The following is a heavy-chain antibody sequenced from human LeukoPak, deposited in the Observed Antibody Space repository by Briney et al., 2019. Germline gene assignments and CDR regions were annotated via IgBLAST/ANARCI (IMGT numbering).Heavy chain of an antibody. Sequence: MASETLSLTCAVSGGSISSGGYSWSWIRQPPGKGLEWIGYIYHSGSTYYNPSLKSRVTMSVDRSKNQFSLKLSSVTAADTAVYYCARGGSGSDYWGQGTLVTVSS. D-gene: IGHD1-26*01. CDR3: ARGGSGSDY. CDR2: IYHSGST. J-gene: IGHJ4*02. V-gene: IGHV4-30-2*01. CDR1: GGSISSGGYS.